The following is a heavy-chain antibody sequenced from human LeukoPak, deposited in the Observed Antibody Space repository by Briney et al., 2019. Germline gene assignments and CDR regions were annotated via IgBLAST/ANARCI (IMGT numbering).Heavy chain of an antibody. CDR2: TYYRSKWYN. V-gene: IGHV6-1*01. D-gene: IGHD3-22*01. CDR3: ARVGFYDSSGYLHYYFDF. J-gene: IGHJ4*02. Sequence: SQTLSLTCAISGDSVSSNSAAWNWIRQSPSRGLEWLGSTYYRSKWYNDYAVSVKSRITINPDTSRNQFSLQLNSVTPKDTAVYYCARVGFYDSSGYLHYYFDFWGQGTLVTVSS. CDR1: GDSVSSNSAA.